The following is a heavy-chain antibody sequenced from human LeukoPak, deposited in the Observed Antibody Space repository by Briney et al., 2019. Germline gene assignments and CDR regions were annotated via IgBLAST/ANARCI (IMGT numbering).Heavy chain of an antibody. CDR3: GHRPGRGIPAAH. D-gene: IGHD2-21*01. CDR1: GFSLSTTGVG. J-gene: IGHJ4*02. Sequence: SGPTLVKPTPTLTLTFTFSGFSLSTTGVGVGWIRQAPGKALEWLALIYWDDDKLYSPYLKSRLTITKDTPKNQVVLTMTNVDPVDTATYYCGHRPGRGIPAAHWGPGTLVTVSS. CDR2: IYWDDDK. V-gene: IGHV2-5*02.